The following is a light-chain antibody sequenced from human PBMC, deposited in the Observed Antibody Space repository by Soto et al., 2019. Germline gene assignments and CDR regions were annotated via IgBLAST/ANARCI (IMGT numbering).Light chain of an antibody. V-gene: IGKV1-39*01. J-gene: IGKJ4*01. CDR2: AAS. CDR3: QQSYSTPLP. Sequence: DIQMTQSPSSLSASVGDRVTITCRASQSISSYLNWYQQKPGKAPKLLIHAASNLKSGAPPRFSGSGSGADFTLTISSRQPENFATYYCQQSYSTPLPLGGGTKGDIK. CDR1: QSISSY.